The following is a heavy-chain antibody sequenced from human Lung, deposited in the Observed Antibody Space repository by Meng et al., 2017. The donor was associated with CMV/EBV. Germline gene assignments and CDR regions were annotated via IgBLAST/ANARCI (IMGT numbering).Heavy chain of an antibody. Sequence: GGSXRLXCAASGFTFSNYWMHWVRQVPGKGLVWVSRIDNDGKTTDYADSVKGRFTISRDNAKSTLYLQMNSLRAEDTALYYCARDAPVITPHHDAFDVWGQWTLVTVSS. CDR2: IDNDGKTT. J-gene: IGHJ3*01. D-gene: IGHD4-23*01. CDR1: GFTFSNYW. V-gene: IGHV3-74*01. CDR3: ARDAPVITPHHDAFDV.